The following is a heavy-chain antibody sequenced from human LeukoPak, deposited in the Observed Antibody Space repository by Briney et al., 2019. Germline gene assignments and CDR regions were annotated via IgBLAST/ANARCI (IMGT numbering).Heavy chain of an antibody. Sequence: PGGSLRLSCAASGFTFSSYSMNWVRQASGKGPEWVSYISSSSSSMYYADSVKGRFTISRDNAKNSLSLQMNSLRAEDTAVYYCARHGSSWPYYFDYWGQGTLVAVSS. D-gene: IGHD6-13*01. CDR2: ISSSSSSM. CDR3: ARHGSSWPYYFDY. J-gene: IGHJ4*02. CDR1: GFTFSSYS. V-gene: IGHV3-48*01.